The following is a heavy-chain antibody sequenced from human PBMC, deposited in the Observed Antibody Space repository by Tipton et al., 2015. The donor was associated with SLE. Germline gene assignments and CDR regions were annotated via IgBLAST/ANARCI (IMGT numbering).Heavy chain of an antibody. D-gene: IGHD1-26*01. CDR3: ARAKWAPDY. Sequence: QSGAEVKKPGSSVKVSCKASGGTFSTSAIFWVRQAPGQGFEWMGDIIPFLGKTNYAQKFQDRVTITTDESTSTAYMELRSPRSDDAAVYYCARAKWAPDYWGQGTLVTVSS. V-gene: IGHV1-69*05. CDR2: IIPFLGKT. J-gene: IGHJ4*02. CDR1: GGTFSTSA.